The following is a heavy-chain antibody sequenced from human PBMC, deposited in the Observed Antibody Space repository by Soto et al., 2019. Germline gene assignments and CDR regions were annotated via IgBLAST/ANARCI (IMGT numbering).Heavy chain of an antibody. CDR1: GFSFSNNG. CDR3: AKDRVESGLGEIDY. J-gene: IGHJ4*02. Sequence: GGSLRLSCAASGFSFSNNGMHWVRQAPGKGLEWVAIISYDGSKKYYADSVKGRFTISRDNSKNTLFLQMNSLRVEDTAVFYCAKDRVESGLGEIDYWGQGTLVTVSS. V-gene: IGHV3-30*18. D-gene: IGHD3-16*01. CDR2: ISYDGSKK.